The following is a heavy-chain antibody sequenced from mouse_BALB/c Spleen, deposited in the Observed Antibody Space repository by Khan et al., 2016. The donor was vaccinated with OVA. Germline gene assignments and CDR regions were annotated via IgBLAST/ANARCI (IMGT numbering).Heavy chain of an antibody. J-gene: IGHJ4*01. Sequence: QIQLVQSGPELKKPGETVRISCKASGYTFTTAGMQWVQKMPGKGLKWIGWINTHSGVPKYAEDFKGRFAFSLETSASTVYLQITNLKNEDTATYFCARGGAAFYRNDGGAMDYWGQGTSVTVPS. D-gene: IGHD2-14*01. CDR2: INTHSGVP. CDR1: GYTFTTAG. CDR3: ARGGAAFYRNDGGAMDY. V-gene: IGHV9-4*02.